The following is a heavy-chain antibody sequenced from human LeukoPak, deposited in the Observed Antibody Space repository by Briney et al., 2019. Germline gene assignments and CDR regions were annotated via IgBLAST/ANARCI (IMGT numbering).Heavy chain of an antibody. CDR1: GGTFSSYA. V-gene: IGHV1-69*04. J-gene: IGHJ5*02. D-gene: IGHD3-9*01. CDR2: IIPILGIA. CDR3: ARGQEGTLRYFDWFFDP. Sequence: GSSVKVSCKASGGTFSSYAISWVRQAPGQGLEWMGRIIPILGIANYAQKFQGRVTITADKSTSTAYMKLSSLRSEDTAVYYCARGQEGTLRYFDWFFDPWGQGTLVTVSS.